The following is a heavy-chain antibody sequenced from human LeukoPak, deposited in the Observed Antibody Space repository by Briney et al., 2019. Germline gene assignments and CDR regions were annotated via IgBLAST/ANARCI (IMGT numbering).Heavy chain of an antibody. D-gene: IGHD4-17*01. J-gene: IGHJ4*02. V-gene: IGHV4-39*07. CDR3: ATSLRYPDYFDC. CDR1: GGFITSNTYY. Sequence: SETLSLTCTVSGGFITSNTYYWVWIRQPPGTGLEWIGSIYYTGSPYYNPSLKSRVTISVDTSKNQFSLQLYSVTAADTAVYYCATSLRYPDYFDCWGQGTLGTVSA. CDR2: IYYTGSP.